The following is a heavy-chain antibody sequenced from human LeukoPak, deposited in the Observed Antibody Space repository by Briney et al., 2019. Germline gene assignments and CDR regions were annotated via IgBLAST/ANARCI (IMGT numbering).Heavy chain of an antibody. CDR1: GFIFSNAW. J-gene: IGHJ4*02. CDR2: ISNGGGTI. CDR3: VRDSYMFGSDY. D-gene: IGHD3-10*02. V-gene: IGHV3-11*04. Sequence: GGSLRLSCEASGFIFSNAWMSWVRQAPGKGLEWVSYISNGGGTIYYADSVKGRFTISRDNAKNSVFLQMNTLRAEDTAVYYCVRDSYMFGSDYWGQGTLVTVSS.